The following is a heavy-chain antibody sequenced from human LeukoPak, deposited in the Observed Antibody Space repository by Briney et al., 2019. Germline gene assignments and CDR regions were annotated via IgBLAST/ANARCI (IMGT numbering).Heavy chain of an antibody. J-gene: IGHJ4*02. D-gene: IGHD3-9*01. CDR1: GYTFTRYG. Sequence: ASVKVSCKASGYTFTRYGINWVRQAPGQGLEWMGWISAYNGNTKYEQKFQGRVTMTTDTSTSTAHMELRSLRSDDTAVYYCARESHYDILTGYFSPPYYWGQGTLVTVSS. CDR2: ISAYNGNT. CDR3: ARESHYDILTGYFSPPYY. V-gene: IGHV1-18*01.